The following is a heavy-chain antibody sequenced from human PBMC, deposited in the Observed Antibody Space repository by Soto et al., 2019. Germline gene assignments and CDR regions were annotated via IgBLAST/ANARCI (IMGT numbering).Heavy chain of an antibody. D-gene: IGHD1-26*01. CDR2: IVVGSGNT. CDR3: AAVSGSYPKEFDP. CDR1: GFTFTSSA. J-gene: IGHJ5*02. V-gene: IGHV1-58*01. Sequence: SVKVSCKASGFTFTSSAVQWVRQARGQRLEWIGWIVVGSGNTNYAQKFQERVTITRDMSTSTAYMELSSLRSEDTAVYYCAAVSGSYPKEFDPWGQGTLVTVPS.